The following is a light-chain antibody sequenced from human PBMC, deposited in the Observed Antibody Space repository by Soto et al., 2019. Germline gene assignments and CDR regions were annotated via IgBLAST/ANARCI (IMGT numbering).Light chain of an antibody. CDR3: HHFGSLPET. V-gene: IGKV3-20*01. Sequence: EVVLTQSPGTLSLSPGERVTLSCRASQSVASSYLAWYQQKPSRAPRLLFYSASSRATGIPDRFSGSGSGTDFTLTISRLEPEDFAVYYCHHFGSLPETFGQGTKVDIK. J-gene: IGKJ1*01. CDR1: QSVASSY. CDR2: SAS.